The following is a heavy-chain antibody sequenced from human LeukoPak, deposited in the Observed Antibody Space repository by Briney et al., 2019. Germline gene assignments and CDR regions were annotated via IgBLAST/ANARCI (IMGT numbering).Heavy chain of an antibody. D-gene: IGHD6-13*01. Sequence: ASVKVSCKASGGSSAISWVRQAPGQGLEWMGRIIPIIGIPNYAQKVQGRVTMTADTSTSTSYMELRSLRSDDTAVYYCAREHSSSWDQFDYWGQGTLVTVSS. V-gene: IGHV1-69*04. CDR1: GGSSA. J-gene: IGHJ4*02. CDR3: AREHSSSWDQFDY. CDR2: IIPIIGIP.